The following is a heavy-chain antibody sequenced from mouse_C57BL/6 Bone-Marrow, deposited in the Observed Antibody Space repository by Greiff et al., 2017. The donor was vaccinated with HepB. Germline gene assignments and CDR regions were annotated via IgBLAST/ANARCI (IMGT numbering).Heavy chain of an antibody. V-gene: IGHV1-69*01. CDR1: GYTFTSYW. J-gene: IGHJ3*01. Sequence: QVQLQQPGAELVMPGASVKLSCKASGYTFTSYWMHWVKQRPGQGLEWIGEIDPSDSYTNYNQKFKGKSTLTVDKSSSTAYMQLSSLTSEDSAVYYCARERDDGYYRPWFAYWGQGTLVTVSA. D-gene: IGHD2-3*01. CDR3: ARERDDGYYRPWFAY. CDR2: IDPSDSYT.